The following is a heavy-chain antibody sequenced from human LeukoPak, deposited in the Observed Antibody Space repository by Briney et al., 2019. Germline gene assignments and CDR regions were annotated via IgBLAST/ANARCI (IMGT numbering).Heavy chain of an antibody. V-gene: IGHV2-5*01. CDR3: AHTTTTTYGYDF. Sequence: SGPTLVNPTETLTLTCSFSGFSLSTSGVGVGWIRQPPGKALEWFALLYWHDGKRYSPSLKSRLTITKDTSKDQVVLTMTNMDPVDTATYYCAHTTTTTYGYDFWGQGTLAIVSS. J-gene: IGHJ4*02. CDR2: LYWHDGK. D-gene: IGHD5-18*01. CDR1: GFSLSTSGVG.